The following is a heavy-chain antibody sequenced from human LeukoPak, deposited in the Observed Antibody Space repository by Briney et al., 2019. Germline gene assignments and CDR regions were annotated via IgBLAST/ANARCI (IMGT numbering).Heavy chain of an antibody. CDR3: ATLYCSSTSCYGAFDI. CDR1: GYTFTGYY. CDR2: INPNSGGT. D-gene: IGHD2-2*01. Sequence: ASVKVSCKASGYTFTGYYMHWVRQAPGHGLEWMGWINPNSGGTNYAQKFQGRVTMTRDTSISTAYMELSRLRSDDTAVYYCATLYCSSTSCYGAFDIWGQGTMVTVSS. J-gene: IGHJ3*02. V-gene: IGHV1-2*02.